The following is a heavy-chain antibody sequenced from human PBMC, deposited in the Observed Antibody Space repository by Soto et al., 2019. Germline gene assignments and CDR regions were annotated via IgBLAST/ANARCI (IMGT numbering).Heavy chain of an antibody. V-gene: IGHV4-31*03. D-gene: IGHD3-22*01. CDR3: ARDFHSSGYPFDY. CDR2: IYYSGST. CDR1: GGSISSGGYY. Sequence: SETLSLTCTVSGGSISSGGYYWSWIRQHPGKGLEWIGYIYYSGSTYYNPSLKSRVTISVDTSKNQFSLKLSSVTAADTAVYYCARDFHSSGYPFDYWGQGTLVTVSS. J-gene: IGHJ4*02.